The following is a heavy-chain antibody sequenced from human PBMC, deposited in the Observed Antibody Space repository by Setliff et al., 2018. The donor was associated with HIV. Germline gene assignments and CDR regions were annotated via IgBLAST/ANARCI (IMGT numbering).Heavy chain of an antibody. V-gene: IGHV3-23*03. D-gene: IGHD2-8*02. CDR3: SMDLPGGVSDCFDS. Sequence: GGSLRLSCAASGFTFSDYAMTWVRQAPGKGLEWVSAIYSGDDGTFYADYGAPAQGRFTIFRDDSKTTVYLQINSLKTEDTAVYYCSMDLPGGVSDCFDSWGQGTLVTVSS. J-gene: IGHJ4*02. CDR2: IYSGDDGT. CDR1: GFTFSDYA.